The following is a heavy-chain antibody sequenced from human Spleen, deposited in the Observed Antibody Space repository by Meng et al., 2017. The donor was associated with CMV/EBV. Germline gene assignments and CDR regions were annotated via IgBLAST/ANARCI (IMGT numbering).Heavy chain of an antibody. CDR2: IYSAGRT. V-gene: IGHV4-39*07. J-gene: IGHJ4*02. CDR1: SSYF. Sequence: SSYFWGWIRQPPGQGLQWIGHIYSAGRTYYNSSLKTRVTISVDASKNQFSLNLSSVTAADTAVYYCARLGVPRYYYDSSAYYPFDYWGQGTLVTVSS. CDR3: ARLGVPRYYYDSSAYYPFDY. D-gene: IGHD3-22*01.